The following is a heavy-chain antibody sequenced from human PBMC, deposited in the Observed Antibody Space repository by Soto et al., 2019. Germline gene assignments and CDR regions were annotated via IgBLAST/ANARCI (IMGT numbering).Heavy chain of an antibody. CDR3: ARDRWGDSSGYDYYYYYGMDV. D-gene: IGHD3-22*01. CDR2: IIPIFGTA. J-gene: IGHJ6*02. CDR1: GGTFSSYA. V-gene: IGHV1-69*06. Sequence: SVKVSCKASGGTFSSYAISWVRQAPGQGLEWMGGIIPIFGTANYAQKFQGRVTITADKSTSTAYMELSSLRSEDTAVYYCARDRWGDSSGYDYYYYYGMDVWGQGTTVT.